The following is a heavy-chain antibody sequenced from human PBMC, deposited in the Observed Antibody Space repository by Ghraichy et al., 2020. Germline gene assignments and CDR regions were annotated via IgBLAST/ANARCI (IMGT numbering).Heavy chain of an antibody. Sequence: GGSLRLSCAASGFTFSSYAMSWVRQAPGKGLEWVSAISGSGGSTYYADSVKGRFTISRDNSKNTLYLQMNSLRAEDTAVYYCAKDFFRFSPYGSGNNWFDPWDQGTLVTVSS. D-gene: IGHD3-10*01. CDR3: AKDFFRFSPYGSGNNWFDP. V-gene: IGHV3-23*01. J-gene: IGHJ5*02. CDR1: GFTFSSYA. CDR2: ISGSGGST.